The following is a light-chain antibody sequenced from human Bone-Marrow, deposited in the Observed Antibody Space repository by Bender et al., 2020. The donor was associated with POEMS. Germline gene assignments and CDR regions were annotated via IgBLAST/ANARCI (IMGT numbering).Light chain of an antibody. Sequence: QSVLTQPPSVSGAPGQRVTISCTGGSSNIGASSDVHWYQQLPGTAPKLLMYGNNNRPSWVPDRFSGSKSGTSASLAITGLQADDEADYYCQAWDSITVTFGGGTKLTVL. CDR3: QAWDSITVT. J-gene: IGLJ2*01. CDR1: SSNIGASSD. CDR2: GNN. V-gene: IGLV1-40*01.